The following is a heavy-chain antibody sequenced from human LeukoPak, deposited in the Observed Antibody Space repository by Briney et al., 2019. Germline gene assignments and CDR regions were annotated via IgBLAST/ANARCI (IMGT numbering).Heavy chain of an antibody. V-gene: IGHV4-59*01. CDR1: GGSISSYY. CDR2: IYYSGST. Sequence: SETLSLTCTVSGGSISSYYWSWIRQPPGKGLEWIGYIYYSGSTNYNPSLKSRVTISVDTSKNQFSLKLSSVTAADTAVYYCARGSTYYDFWSGYSHYYFDYWGQGTLVTVSS. CDR3: ARGSTYYDFWSGYSHYYFDY. D-gene: IGHD3-3*01. J-gene: IGHJ4*02.